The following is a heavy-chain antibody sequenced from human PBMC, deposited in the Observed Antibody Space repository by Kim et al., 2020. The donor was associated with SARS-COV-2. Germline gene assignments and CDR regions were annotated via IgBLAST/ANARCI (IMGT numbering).Heavy chain of an antibody. J-gene: IGHJ4*02. CDR3: TTVGGY. CDR2: TDGGTT. V-gene: IGHV3-15*01. Sequence: TDGGTTDYAAPVKGRFTISRDDSKNTLYLQMNSLKTEDTAVYYCTTVGGYWGQGTLVTVSS.